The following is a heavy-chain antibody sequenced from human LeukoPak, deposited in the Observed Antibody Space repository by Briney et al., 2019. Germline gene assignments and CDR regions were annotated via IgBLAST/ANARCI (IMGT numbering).Heavy chain of an antibody. D-gene: IGHD5-24*01. Sequence: GESLKISCKGSGYSFTSYWIGWVRQMPGKGLEWMGIIYPGDSDTRYSPSFQGQVTISADKSISTAYLQWSSLKASDTAMYYCARPESTGRWLQYWDHGGAFDIWGQGTMVTVSS. V-gene: IGHV5-51*01. J-gene: IGHJ3*02. CDR3: ARPESTGRWLQYWDHGGAFDI. CDR1: GYSFTSYW. CDR2: IYPGDSDT.